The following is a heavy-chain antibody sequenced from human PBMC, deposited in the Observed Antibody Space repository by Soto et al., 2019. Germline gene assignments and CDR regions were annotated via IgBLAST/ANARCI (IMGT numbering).Heavy chain of an antibody. J-gene: IGHJ6*02. CDR2: ILNDGSSE. Sequence: GGSLRLSCAASGFIFRTYGMYWVRQAPGKGLEWVALILNDGSSEYYADSVKGRFTISRDNSKDMLYLQMNSLRVEDTAMYYCANARYSSPPGMDVWGQGTTVTVSS. V-gene: IGHV3-30*18. CDR3: ANARYSSPPGMDV. CDR1: GFIFRTYG. D-gene: IGHD2-15*01.